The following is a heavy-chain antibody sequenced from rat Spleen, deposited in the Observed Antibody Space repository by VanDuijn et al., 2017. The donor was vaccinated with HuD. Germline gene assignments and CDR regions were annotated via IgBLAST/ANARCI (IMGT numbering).Heavy chain of an antibody. D-gene: IGHD1-9*01. V-gene: IGHV5-29*01. J-gene: IGHJ2*01. CDR1: GFTFSDYG. CDR3: ARPTTGIPFNY. CDR2: INYEGSSF. Sequence: EVQLVESGGTLVQPGRSLKLSCAASGFTFSDYGMAWVRQAPTKGLEWVASINYEGSSFYCRDSVKGRFTISRDNAKSTLYLQMDSLRSEDTAIYYCARPTTGIPFNYWGQGVMVTVSS.